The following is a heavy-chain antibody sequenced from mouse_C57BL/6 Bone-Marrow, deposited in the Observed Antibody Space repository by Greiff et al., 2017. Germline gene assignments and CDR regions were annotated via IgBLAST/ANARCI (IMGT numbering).Heavy chain of an antibody. CDR3: TTRCKDSFCEMDY. D-gene: IGHD2-12*01. CDR1: GFNFTNYS. Sequence: VQLQQSGAELVRPGASVKLSCTASGFNFTNYSIGWVKQSPEHGLEWIGYIYPGGGYTDYTAKFKGQATITADKSSSTAYLQLSSLKSEDSAVYYCTTRCKDSFCEMDYWGQGTTVTVSS. CDR2: IYPGGGYT. V-gene: IGHV1-63*01. J-gene: IGHJ4*01.